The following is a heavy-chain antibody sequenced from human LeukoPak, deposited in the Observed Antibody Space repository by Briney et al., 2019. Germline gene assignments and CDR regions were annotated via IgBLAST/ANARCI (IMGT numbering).Heavy chain of an antibody. CDR1: GSSFTTYW. V-gene: IGHV5-51*01. CDR3: ARRQRCSSSSCPPDS. CDR2: SYHGDTDT. Sequence: GEPLKISCRGAGSSFTTYWICWGRQMPGKGLEWLGISYHGDTDTRYSPSFQGSVTMSADKYINTAYQQWSSLKASDTAMYYCARRQRCSSSSCPPDSWGQGTLVTVSS. D-gene: IGHD2-15*01. J-gene: IGHJ4*02.